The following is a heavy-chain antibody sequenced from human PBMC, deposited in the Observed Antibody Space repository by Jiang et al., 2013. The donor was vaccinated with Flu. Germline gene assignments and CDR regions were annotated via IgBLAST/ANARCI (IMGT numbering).Heavy chain of an antibody. Sequence: GSISSSSYYWGWIRQPPRKGLEWIGSIYYSGSTYYNPSLKSRVTISVDTSKNQFSLKLSSVTATDTAVYYCARLVWSTRDVYGDYEAYYYYGMDVWGQGTTVTVSS. V-gene: IGHV4-39*01. CDR2: IYYSGST. D-gene: IGHD4-17*01. J-gene: IGHJ6*02. CDR1: GSISSSSYY. CDR3: ARLVWSTRDVYGDYEAYYYYGMDV.